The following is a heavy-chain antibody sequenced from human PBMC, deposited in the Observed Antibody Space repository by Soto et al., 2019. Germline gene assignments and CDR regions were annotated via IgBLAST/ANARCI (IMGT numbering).Heavy chain of an antibody. CDR2: IYYSGST. J-gene: IGHJ2*01. D-gene: IGHD3-3*01. CDR1: GGSISSGGYY. V-gene: IGHV4-31*03. CDR3: ARGPDSSHWYFDL. Sequence: QVQLQESGPGLVKPSQTLSLTCTVSGGSISSGGYYWSWIRQHPGKGLEWIGYIYYSGSTYYNPSLRSRVHLSLDTSKNQFSLKLNSLTAADPAVYYCARGPDSSHWYFDLWGRGTLVTVSS.